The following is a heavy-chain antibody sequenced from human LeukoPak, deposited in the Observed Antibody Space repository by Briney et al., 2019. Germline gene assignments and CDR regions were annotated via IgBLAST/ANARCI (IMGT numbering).Heavy chain of an antibody. D-gene: IGHD3-22*01. Sequence: PGGSLRLSCAGSGFTFSSYWMSWVRQAPGKGLEWVSVISRSGTETYHADSVRGRFTISRDNSKNTLYLQMNSLRAEDTAVYYCARGHYYDSSGYPEDFDYWGQGTLVTVSS. CDR1: GFTFSSYW. CDR2: ISRSGTET. CDR3: ARGHYYDSSGYPEDFDY. J-gene: IGHJ4*02. V-gene: IGHV3-23*01.